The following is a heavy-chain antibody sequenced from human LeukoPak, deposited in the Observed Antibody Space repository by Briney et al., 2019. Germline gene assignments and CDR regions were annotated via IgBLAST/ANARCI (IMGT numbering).Heavy chain of an antibody. Sequence: SQTLSLTCTVSGVSISGGDYYWSWIRQPPGKGLEWIGYIYYSGSTYYNPSLKSRVTISVDTSKNQFSLKLSSVTAADTAVYYCARLLRRNWFDPWGQGTLVTVSS. J-gene: IGHJ5*02. V-gene: IGHV4-30-4*08. D-gene: IGHD1-26*01. CDR1: GVSISGGDYY. CDR3: ARLLRRNWFDP. CDR2: IYYSGST.